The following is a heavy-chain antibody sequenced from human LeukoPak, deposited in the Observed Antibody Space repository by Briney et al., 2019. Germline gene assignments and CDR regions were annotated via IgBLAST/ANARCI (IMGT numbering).Heavy chain of an antibody. Sequence: GGSLRLSCAASGFSFSTSAMSWVRQAPGKGLEWVSVISDSGDETYYTDSVKGRFTISRDNSKNTLYLQMNSLRAEDTAVYHCARGSGGAAFDPWGQGTLVTVSS. D-gene: IGHD2-15*01. CDR1: GFSFSTSA. CDR3: ARGSGGAAFDP. V-gene: IGHV3-23*01. J-gene: IGHJ5*02. CDR2: ISDSGDET.